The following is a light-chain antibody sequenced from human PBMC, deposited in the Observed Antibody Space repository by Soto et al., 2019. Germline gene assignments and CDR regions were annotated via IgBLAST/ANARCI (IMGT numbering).Light chain of an antibody. J-gene: IGKJ2*01. Sequence: DIQMTQSPSTLSASVGDRVNITCPASQSIRSWLAWYQQKPVKAPKLLIYKASSLESGVPSRFIGSGSGTEFTLTISSLQPDDFATYYCQQYNSYPYTFGQGTKLEIK. V-gene: IGKV1-5*03. CDR1: QSIRSW. CDR3: QQYNSYPYT. CDR2: KAS.